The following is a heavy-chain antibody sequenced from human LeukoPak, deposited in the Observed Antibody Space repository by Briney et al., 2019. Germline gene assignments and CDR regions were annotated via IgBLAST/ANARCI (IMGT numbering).Heavy chain of an antibody. CDR1: GFTFSGSA. CDR3: TSRPLLSYYGSGRTRSDY. V-gene: IGHV3-73*01. D-gene: IGHD3-10*01. CDR2: IRSKANSYAT. J-gene: IGHJ4*02. Sequence: PGGSLGLSCAASGFTFSGSAMHWVRQASGKGLEWVGRIRSKANSYATAYAASVKGRFTISRDDSKNTTYLQMNSLKTEDTAVYYCTSRPLLSYYGSGRTRSDYWGQGTLVTVSS.